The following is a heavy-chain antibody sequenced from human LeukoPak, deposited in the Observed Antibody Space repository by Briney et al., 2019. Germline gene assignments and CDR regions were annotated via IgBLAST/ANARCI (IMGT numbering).Heavy chain of an antibody. CDR2: IDPSDSYT. Sequence: GESLKISRKGSGYSFTSYWISWVRQMPGKGLEWMGRIDPSDSYTNYSPSFQGHVTISADKSISTAYLQWSSLKASDTAMYYCARHSGYYYGSRTYYYGMDVWGKGTTVTVSS. D-gene: IGHD3-10*01. CDR3: ARHSGYYYGSRTYYYGMDV. CDR1: GYSFTSYW. V-gene: IGHV5-10-1*01. J-gene: IGHJ6*04.